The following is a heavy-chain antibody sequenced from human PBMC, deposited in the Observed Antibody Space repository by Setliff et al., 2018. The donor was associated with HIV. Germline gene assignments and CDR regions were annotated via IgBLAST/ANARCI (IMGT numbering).Heavy chain of an antibody. CDR2: FYTSGST. D-gene: IGHD3-10*01. Sequence: PSETLSLTCTVSGGSISSGSYHWSWIRQPAGKGLEWIGRFYTSGSTNYNPSLKSRVTISVEKSKNQFSLNLSSVTAADTAVYYCASSYDPNYYVSGNYHRHQGMYFDYWGQGMLVTVSS. V-gene: IGHV4-61*02. CDR1: GGSISSGSYH. CDR3: ASSYDPNYYVSGNYHRHQGMYFDY. J-gene: IGHJ4*02.